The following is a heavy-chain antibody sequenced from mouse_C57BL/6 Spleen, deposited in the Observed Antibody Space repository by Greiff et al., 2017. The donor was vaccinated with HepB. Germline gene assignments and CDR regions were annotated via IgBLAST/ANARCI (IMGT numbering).Heavy chain of an antibody. V-gene: IGHV5-9*01. Sequence: EVKLEESGGGLVKPGGSLKLSCAASGFTFSSYTMSWVRQTPEKRLEWVATISGGGGNTYYPDSVKGRFTISRDNAKNTLYLQMSSLRSEDTALYYCARHKASGNFDYWGQGTTLTVSS. CDR2: ISGGGGNT. D-gene: IGHD1-3*01. J-gene: IGHJ2*01. CDR3: ARHKASGNFDY. CDR1: GFTFSSYT.